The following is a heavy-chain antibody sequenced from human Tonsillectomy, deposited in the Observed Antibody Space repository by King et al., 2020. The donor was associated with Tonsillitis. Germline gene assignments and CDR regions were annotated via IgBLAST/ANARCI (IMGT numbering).Heavy chain of an antibody. V-gene: IGHV1-24*01. Sequence: VQLVESGAEVKKPGASVKVSCKVSGYTLTELSMHWVRQAPGKGLEWMGGFEPEDGETLYAQTFQGRVTMTEDTSTDTAYMERSSLRSEDTAVYYCATYIIAAADTRRENWFDPWGQGTLVTVSS. J-gene: IGHJ5*02. CDR2: FEPEDGET. CDR1: GYTLTELS. CDR3: ATYIIAAADTRRENWFDP. D-gene: IGHD6-13*01.